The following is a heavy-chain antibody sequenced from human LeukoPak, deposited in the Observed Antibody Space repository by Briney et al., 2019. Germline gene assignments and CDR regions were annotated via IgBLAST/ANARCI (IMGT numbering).Heavy chain of an antibody. J-gene: IGHJ4*02. CDR3: ARDRDFYAMDY. CDR2: IGKDGSGK. V-gene: IGHV3-7*01. D-gene: IGHD2-2*01. CDR1: GFTFGDYA. Sequence: GESPRLSCTASGFTFGDYAMSWVRQAPGKGLEWVANIGKDGSGKNYVDSVKGRFTISRDNAKNSLYLQMNSLRAEDTAVYYCARDRDFYAMDYWGQGALVTVSS.